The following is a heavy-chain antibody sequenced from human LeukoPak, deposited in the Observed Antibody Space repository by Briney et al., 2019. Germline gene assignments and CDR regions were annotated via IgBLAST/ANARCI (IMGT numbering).Heavy chain of an antibody. CDR2: ISAYNGNT. J-gene: IGHJ4*02. CDR3: ARDGVTLLRGVTTLLDY. CDR1: GYTFTSYG. Sequence: ASVKVSCKASGYTFTSYGISWVRQAPGQGLEWMGWISAYNGNTNYAQKLQGRVTLTTDTSTSTAYMELRSLRSDDTAFYYCARDGVTLLRGVTTLLDYWGQGTLVTVSS. V-gene: IGHV1-18*01. D-gene: IGHD3-10*01.